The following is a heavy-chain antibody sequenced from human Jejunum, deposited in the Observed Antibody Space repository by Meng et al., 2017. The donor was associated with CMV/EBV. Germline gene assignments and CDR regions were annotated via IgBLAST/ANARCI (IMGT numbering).Heavy chain of an antibody. J-gene: IGHJ5*02. CDR2: MYNSGTT. CDR3: ARWFDP. CDR1: GDSGSGGGYE. V-gene: IGHV4-61*08. Sequence: LSLTCTVSGDSGSGGGYEWMWIRQTPGRGLEWIGNMYNSGTTTYNPSLKSRVSISVDISKNQFSLKLRSVTAADTAVYYCARWFDPWGQGILVTVSS.